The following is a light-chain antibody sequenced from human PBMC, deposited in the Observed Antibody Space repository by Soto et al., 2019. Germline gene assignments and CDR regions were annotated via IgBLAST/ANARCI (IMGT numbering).Light chain of an antibody. V-gene: IGLV2-14*01. CDR1: GSDVGFYNY. Sequence: QSVLTQPASVSGSPGQSITISCTGTGSDVGFYNYVSWYQQHPGKAPKLMIYDVSNRPSGVSNRFSGSKSGNTASLTISGRQAEDEGDYYCSSYTSGSTYVEFGGGTKLTVL. CDR3: SSYTSGSTYVE. J-gene: IGLJ2*01. CDR2: DVS.